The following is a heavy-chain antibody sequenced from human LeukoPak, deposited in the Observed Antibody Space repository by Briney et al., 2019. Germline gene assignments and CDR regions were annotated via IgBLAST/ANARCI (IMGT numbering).Heavy chain of an antibody. D-gene: IGHD4-17*01. CDR2: IWYDGSDN. J-gene: IGHJ4*02. CDR3: ARDWGDYGDYANLDY. V-gene: IGHV3-33*08. CDR1: GFTVSSNY. Sequence: GGSLRLSCAASGFTVSSNYMTWVRQAPGKGLEWVALIWYDGSDNYYADSMKGRFTISRDNSKNTLYLQMNTLRADDTAVYYCARDWGDYGDYANLDYWGQGTLVTVSS.